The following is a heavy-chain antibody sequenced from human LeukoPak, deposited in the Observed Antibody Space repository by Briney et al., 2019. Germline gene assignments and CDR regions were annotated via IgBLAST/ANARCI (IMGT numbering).Heavy chain of an antibody. CDR3: ARGATDVTRWFDP. J-gene: IGHJ5*02. CDR1: GFTFNTYS. Sequence: PGGSLRLSCAASGFTFNTYSVSWVRQAPGKGLEWVSIISRASESIFYADSVKGRFTISRDNAKNSLYLQMNGLRAEDTAVYYCARGATDVTRWFDPWGQGARVTVSS. V-gene: IGHV3-21*01. D-gene: IGHD1-1*01. CDR2: ISRASESI.